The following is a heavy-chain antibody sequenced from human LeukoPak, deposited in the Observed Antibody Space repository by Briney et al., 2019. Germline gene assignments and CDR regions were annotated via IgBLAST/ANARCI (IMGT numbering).Heavy chain of an antibody. CDR3: ARDYYDSSGFDY. D-gene: IGHD3-22*01. CDR2: IWYDGSNK. Sequence: GGSLRLSCAASGFTFSGYGMHWVRQAPGKGLEWVAVIWYDGSNKYYADSVKGRFTISRDNSKNTLYLQMNSLRAEDTAVYYCARDYYDSSGFDYWGQGTLVTVSS. V-gene: IGHV3-33*01. J-gene: IGHJ4*02. CDR1: GFTFSGYG.